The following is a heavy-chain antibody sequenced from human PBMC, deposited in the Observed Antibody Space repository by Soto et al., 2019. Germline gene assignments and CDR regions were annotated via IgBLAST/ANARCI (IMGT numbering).Heavy chain of an antibody. V-gene: IGHV3-9*01. Sequence: EVQLVESGGGLVQPGRSLRLSCAASGFTFDDYAMHWVRQAPGKGLEWVSGISWNSGSIGYADSVKGRFTISRDNAKNSLYLQMNSLRAEDTALYYCAKDKNCSGGSCYFDYWGQGTLVTVSS. CDR2: ISWNSGSI. CDR1: GFTFDDYA. CDR3: AKDKNCSGGSCYFDY. J-gene: IGHJ4*02. D-gene: IGHD2-15*01.